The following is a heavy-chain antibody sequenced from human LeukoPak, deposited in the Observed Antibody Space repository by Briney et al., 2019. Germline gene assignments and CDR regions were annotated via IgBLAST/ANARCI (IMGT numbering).Heavy chain of an antibody. V-gene: IGHV4-59*01. D-gene: IGHD3-3*01. Sequence: SETLSLTCTVSGGSISSYYWSWIRQPPGKGLEWIGYIYYSGSTNYNPSLKSRVTISVDTPKNQFSLKLSSVTAADTAVYYCARLFWSGNRRAFDIWGQGTMVTVSS. CDR3: ARLFWSGNRRAFDI. J-gene: IGHJ3*02. CDR1: GGSISSYY. CDR2: IYYSGST.